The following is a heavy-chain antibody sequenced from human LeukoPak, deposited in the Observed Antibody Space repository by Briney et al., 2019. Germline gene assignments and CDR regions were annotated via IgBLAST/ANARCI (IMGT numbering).Heavy chain of an antibody. CDR1: GFTFSTYS. CDR3: ARGIARTLFDY. Sequence: GGSLRLSCAASGFTFSTYSMSWVRQAPGKGLEWVANIRHDGSEKYYVDSVKGRFTISRDNAKNSVYLQMNSLRAEDTAVYYCARGIARTLFDYWGQGTLVTVSS. V-gene: IGHV3-7*01. CDR2: IRHDGSEK. J-gene: IGHJ4*02. D-gene: IGHD6-13*01.